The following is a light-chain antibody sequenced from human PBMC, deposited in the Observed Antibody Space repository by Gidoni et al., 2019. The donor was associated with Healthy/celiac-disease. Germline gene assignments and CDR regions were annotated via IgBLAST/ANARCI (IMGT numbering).Light chain of an antibody. J-gene: IGLJ2*01. CDR3: QPYDSSLSGSV. V-gene: IGLV1-40*01. CDR1: SSNIGAGYE. CDR2: GNS. Sequence: QSVLTQPPSVSGAPGQRVTISCTGSSSNIGAGYEVHWYQQLPGTAPKLLIYGNSNRPSGVPDRFSGSKSGTSASLAITGLQAEDEADYYCQPYDSSLSGSVFGGGTKLTVL.